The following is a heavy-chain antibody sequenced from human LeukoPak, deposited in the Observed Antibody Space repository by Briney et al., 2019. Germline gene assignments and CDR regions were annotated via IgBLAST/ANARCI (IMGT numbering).Heavy chain of an antibody. V-gene: IGHV3-48*01. J-gene: IGHJ5*02. Sequence: GGSLRLSCAASGFTFSSYSMNWVRQAPGKGLEWVSYISSSSSTIYYADSVKGRFTISRDNAKNSLYLQMSSLRAEDTAVYYCARTAATSSPYNWFDPWGQGTLVTVSS. CDR3: ARTAATSSPYNWFDP. D-gene: IGHD6-13*01. CDR2: ISSSSSTI. CDR1: GFTFSSYS.